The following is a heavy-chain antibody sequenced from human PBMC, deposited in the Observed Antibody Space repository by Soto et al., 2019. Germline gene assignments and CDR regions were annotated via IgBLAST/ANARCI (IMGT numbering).Heavy chain of an antibody. V-gene: IGHV3-21*01. CDR2: ISSSSSYI. CDR3: ARGLSDGLNYYYYMDV. J-gene: IGHJ6*03. D-gene: IGHD2-8*01. CDR1: GFTFSSYS. Sequence: EVQLVESGGGLVKPGGSLRLSCAASGFTFSSYSMNWVRQAPGKGLEWVSSISSSSSYIYYADSVKGRFTISRDNAKNSLYLQMNSLRAEDTAVYYCARGLSDGLNYYYYMDVWGKGTTVTVSS.